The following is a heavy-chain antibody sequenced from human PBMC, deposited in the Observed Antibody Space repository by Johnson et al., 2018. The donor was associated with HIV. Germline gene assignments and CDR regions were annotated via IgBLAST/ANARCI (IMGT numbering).Heavy chain of an antibody. D-gene: IGHD3-3*02. CDR3: AKGMLAERGAFDI. CDR2: ITWNSNIV. Sequence: VQLVESGGGLVQPGGSLRLSCVASGVKLDDYAMHWVRQPPGKGLEWVAGITWNSNIVDYADSVKGRFIISRDNAKNSLNLQMNSLRAEDTALYYCAKGMLAERGAFDIWGQGTMVTVSS. V-gene: IGHV3-9*01. CDR1: GVKLDDYA. J-gene: IGHJ3*02.